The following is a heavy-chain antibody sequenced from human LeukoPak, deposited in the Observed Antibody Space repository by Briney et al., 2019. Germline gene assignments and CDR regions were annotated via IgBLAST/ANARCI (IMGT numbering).Heavy chain of an antibody. J-gene: IGHJ4*02. D-gene: IGHD3/OR15-3a*01. V-gene: IGHV3-11*01. CDR2: ISSSGTTI. CDR1: GFTFSDYY. CDR3: ARAGGWAGPFNY. Sequence: GGSLRLSCAVSGFTFSDYYMSWIHQAPGKGLEWVSYISSSGTTIYYADSVKGRFTISRDNAKNSLYLQMNSLTAEDTAVYYCARAGGWAGPFNYWGQGTLVTVSS.